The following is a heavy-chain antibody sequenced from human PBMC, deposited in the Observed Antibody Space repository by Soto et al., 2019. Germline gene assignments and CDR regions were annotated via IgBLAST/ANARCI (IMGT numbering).Heavy chain of an antibody. J-gene: IGHJ4*01. CDR1: GYSISSGYY. CDR3: AALWFGELAFNY. Sequence: PSETLSLTCSVSGYSISSGYYWGWVRQAPGKGLEWLGSVYHNGIMFHNPSFQSRVTISVDTSKNQFSLNLRSVAAADTAVYYCAALWFGELAFNYWGHGILVTSPQ. D-gene: IGHD3-10*01. V-gene: IGHV4-38-2*02. CDR2: VYHNGIM.